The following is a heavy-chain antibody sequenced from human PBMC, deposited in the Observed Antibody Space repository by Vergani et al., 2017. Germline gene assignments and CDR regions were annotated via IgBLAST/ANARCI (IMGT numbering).Heavy chain of an antibody. Sequence: QVQLVQSGAEVKKPGSSVKVSCKASGGTFSSYTISWVRQAPGQGLEWMGWMNPNTGNTGYAQRFQGRVVMTRDTSISTAYLEVNSLRSEDTAVYYCARGHMVRGVYRWFDPWGQGTLVTVSS. CDR2: MNPNTGNT. V-gene: IGHV1-8*02. J-gene: IGHJ5*02. CDR3: ARGHMVRGVYRWFDP. D-gene: IGHD3-10*01. CDR1: GGTFSSYT.